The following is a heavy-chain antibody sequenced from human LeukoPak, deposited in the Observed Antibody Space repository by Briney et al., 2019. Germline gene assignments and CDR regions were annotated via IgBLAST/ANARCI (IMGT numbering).Heavy chain of an antibody. CDR2: IYHSGST. CDR1: GGSISSGGYS. Sequence: SQTLSLTCAVSGGSISSGGYSWSWLRQPPGKGLEWIGYIYHSGSTYYNPSLKSRVTISVDISKNQFSLNLSSVTAADTAVYYCGAGCYDSSGYEDFDYWGQGTLVTVSS. V-gene: IGHV4-30-2*01. CDR3: GAGCYDSSGYEDFDY. D-gene: IGHD3-22*01. J-gene: IGHJ4*02.